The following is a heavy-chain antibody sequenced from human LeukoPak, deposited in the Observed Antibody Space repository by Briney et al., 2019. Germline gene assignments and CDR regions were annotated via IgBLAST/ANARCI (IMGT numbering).Heavy chain of an antibody. J-gene: IGHJ4*02. CDR1: GFIFSGSA. V-gene: IGHV3-73*01. D-gene: IGHD1-14*01. Sequence: GGSLKLSCAASGFIFSGSAIHWVRQASGKGLEWVGRIRGKVYSYETTYAASVKGRFTISRIDSNNTAYLQMNSLNTDDTAVYYCTTMSTAEGFDYWGQGTLVTVSS. CDR3: TTMSTAEGFDY. CDR2: IRGKVYSYET.